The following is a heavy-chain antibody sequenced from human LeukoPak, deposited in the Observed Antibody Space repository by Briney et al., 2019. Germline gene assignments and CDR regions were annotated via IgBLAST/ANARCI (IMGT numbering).Heavy chain of an antibody. CDR2: IYYSGST. J-gene: IGHJ5*02. CDR3: ARVLDTLWDHPRFDP. Sequence: SETLSLTCTVSGGSISSGDYYWSWIRQPPGKGLEWIGYIYYSGSTYYNPSLKSRVTISVDTSKNQFSLRLTSVTAADTAVYYCARVLDTLWDHPRFDPWGQGTLVTVSS. D-gene: IGHD3/OR15-3a*01. CDR1: GGSISSGDYY. V-gene: IGHV4-30-4*08.